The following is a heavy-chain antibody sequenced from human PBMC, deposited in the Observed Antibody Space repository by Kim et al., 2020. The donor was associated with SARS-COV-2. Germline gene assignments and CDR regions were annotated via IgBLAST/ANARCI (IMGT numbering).Heavy chain of an antibody. CDR1: GFTFSSYA. CDR2: ISGSGGST. D-gene: IGHD6-13*01. Sequence: GGSLRLSCAASGFTFSSYAMSWVRQAPGKGLEWVSAISGSGGSTYYADSVKGRFTISRDNSKNTLYLQMNSLRAEDTAVYYCAKDPIGFPRQQLVNGAFDIWGQGTMVTVSS. J-gene: IGHJ3*02. V-gene: IGHV3-23*01. CDR3: AKDPIGFPRQQLVNGAFDI.